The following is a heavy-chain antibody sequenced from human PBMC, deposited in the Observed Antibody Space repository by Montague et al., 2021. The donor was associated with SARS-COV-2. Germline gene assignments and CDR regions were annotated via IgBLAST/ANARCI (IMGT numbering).Heavy chain of an antibody. CDR3: AREGVGATTNDAFDI. J-gene: IGHJ3*02. Sequence: SETLSLTCAVYGGSFSGYYWSWIRQPPGKGLEWIGEINHSGSTNYNPSLKSRATISVDTSKNQFSLKLSSVTAADTAVYYCAREGVGATTNDAFDIWGQGTMVTVSS. CDR1: GGSFSGYY. CDR2: INHSGST. V-gene: IGHV4-34*01. D-gene: IGHD1-26*01.